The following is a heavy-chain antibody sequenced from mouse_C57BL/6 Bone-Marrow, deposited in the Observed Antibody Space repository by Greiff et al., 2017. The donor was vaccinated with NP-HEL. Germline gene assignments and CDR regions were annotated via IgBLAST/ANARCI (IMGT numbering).Heavy chain of an antibody. V-gene: IGHV1-50*01. CDR3: ARTPYYYGSSQPLSYWYFDV. CDR1: GYTFTSYW. Sequence: QVQLQQSGAELVKPGASVKLSCKASGYTFTSYWMQWVKQRPGQGLEWIGEIDPSDSYTNYNQKFKGKATLTVDTSSSTAYMQLSSLTSEDSAVYYCARTPYYYGSSQPLSYWYFDVWGTGTTVTVSS. CDR2: IDPSDSYT. J-gene: IGHJ1*03. D-gene: IGHD1-1*01.